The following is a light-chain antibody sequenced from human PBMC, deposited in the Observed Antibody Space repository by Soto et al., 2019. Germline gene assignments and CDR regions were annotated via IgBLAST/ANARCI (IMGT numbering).Light chain of an antibody. CDR3: HQYGSSPQT. CDR2: GAS. V-gene: IGKV3-20*01. CDR1: QSVSISY. Sequence: IVMTQSPATLSVSTGERATLSCRASQSVSISYLAWYQQKPGQAPRLLIYGASSRATGIPDRFTGSGSGTDFTLTISRLEPEDFAVFYCHQYGSSPQTFGQGTKVDIK. J-gene: IGKJ1*01.